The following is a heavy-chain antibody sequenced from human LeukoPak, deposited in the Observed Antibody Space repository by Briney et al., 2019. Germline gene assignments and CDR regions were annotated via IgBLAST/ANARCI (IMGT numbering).Heavy chain of an antibody. J-gene: IGHJ4*02. Sequence: GGSLRLSCAASGFTFSSYSMNWVRQAPGKGLEWVSSISSSSSYIYYADSVKGRFTISRDNAKNSLYLQMNSLRAEDTAVYYCARDLTYDSSGYPGGFDYWGQGTLVTVSS. CDR3: ARDLTYDSSGYPGGFDY. V-gene: IGHV3-21*04. CDR1: GFTFSSYS. CDR2: ISSSSSYI. D-gene: IGHD3-22*01.